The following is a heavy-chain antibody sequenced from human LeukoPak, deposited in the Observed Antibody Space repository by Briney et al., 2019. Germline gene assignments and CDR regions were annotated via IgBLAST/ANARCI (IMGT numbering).Heavy chain of an antibody. V-gene: IGHV6-1*01. D-gene: IGHD3-10*01. CDR2: TYYDSQWYR. Sequence: SQTLSLTCAISGDSVSSNKAAWNWIRQSPSRGLEWLGRTYYDSQWYRDYAVSVKSRMTVNPDTSKNRFSLHLNSVTPEDTAVYYCARNYYGSGSYYTLDSWGPGTLVTVSS. J-gene: IGHJ4*02. CDR1: GDSVSSNKAA. CDR3: ARNYYGSGSYYTLDS.